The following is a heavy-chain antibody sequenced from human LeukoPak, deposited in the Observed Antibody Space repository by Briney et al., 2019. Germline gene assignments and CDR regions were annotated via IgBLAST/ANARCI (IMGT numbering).Heavy chain of an antibody. D-gene: IGHD3-22*01. CDR1: GFTFSSYS. J-gene: IGHJ4*02. Sequence: GGSLRLSCAASGFTFSSYSMNWVRRAPGKGLEWVSSISSSSSYIYYADSVKGRFTISRDNAKNSLYLQMNSLRAEDTAVYYCARDLSQTYYYDSSGYSFDYWGQGTLVTVSS. CDR3: ARDLSQTYYYDSSGYSFDY. CDR2: ISSSSSYI. V-gene: IGHV3-21*01.